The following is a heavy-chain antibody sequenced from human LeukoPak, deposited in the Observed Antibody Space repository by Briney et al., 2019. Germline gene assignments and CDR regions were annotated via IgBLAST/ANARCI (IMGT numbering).Heavy chain of an antibody. D-gene: IGHD6-19*01. CDR1: GFTFGTYW. Sequence: GGSLRLSCAASGFTFGTYWVHWVRQGPGKGLVWVSRINPDGNTITYADSVKGRFTISRDNAKNSLYLQMNSLRAEDTALYYCARRKTVACTRWFDPWGQGTLVTVSS. CDR3: ARRKTVACTRWFDP. CDR2: INPDGNTI. V-gene: IGHV3-74*03. J-gene: IGHJ5*02.